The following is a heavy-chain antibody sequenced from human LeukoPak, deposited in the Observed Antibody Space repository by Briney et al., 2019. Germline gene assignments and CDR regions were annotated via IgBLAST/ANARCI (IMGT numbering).Heavy chain of an antibody. D-gene: IGHD6-13*01. J-gene: IGHJ6*03. CDR3: ARAAAGTLYYYYYYMDV. Sequence: SETLSLTCAVYGGSFSGYYWSWIRQPPGKGLEWIGEINHSGSTNYNPSLKSRVTISVDTSKNQFSLKLSSVTAADTAVYYCARAAAGTLYYYYYYMDVWGKGTTVTVSS. V-gene: IGHV4-34*01. CDR2: INHSGST. CDR1: GGSFSGYY.